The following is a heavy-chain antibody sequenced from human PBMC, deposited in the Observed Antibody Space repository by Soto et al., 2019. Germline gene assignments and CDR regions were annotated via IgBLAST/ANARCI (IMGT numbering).Heavy chain of an antibody. CDR1: GYTFTGYD. D-gene: IGHD3-3*01. Sequence: ASVKVACKASGYTFTGYDMHWVRQAPGQGLEWMGWINPNSGGTNYAQKFQGWVTMTRDTSISTAYMELSRLRSDDTAVYYCARGYYDFWSGYYPYYYGMYVWGQGTTVTVSS. J-gene: IGHJ6*02. V-gene: IGHV1-2*04. CDR3: ARGYYDFWSGYYPYYYGMYV. CDR2: INPNSGGT.